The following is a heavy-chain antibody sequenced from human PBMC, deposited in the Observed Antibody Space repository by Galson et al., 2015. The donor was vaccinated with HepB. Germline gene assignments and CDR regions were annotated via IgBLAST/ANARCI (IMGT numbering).Heavy chain of an antibody. J-gene: IGHJ6*02. D-gene: IGHD1-26*01. V-gene: IGHV2-70*01. Sequence: PALVKPTQTLTLTCTFSGFSPSTSGMCVSWIRQPPGKALEWLALIDWDDDKYYSTSLKTRLTISKDTSKNQVVLTMTNMDPVDTATYYCARIERGSYYYYGMDVWGQGTTVTVSS. CDR1: GFSPSTSGMC. CDR3: ARIERGSYYYYGMDV. CDR2: IDWDDDK.